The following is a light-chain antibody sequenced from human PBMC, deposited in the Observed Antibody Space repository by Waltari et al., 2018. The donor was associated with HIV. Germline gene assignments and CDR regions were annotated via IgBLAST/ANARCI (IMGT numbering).Light chain of an antibody. V-gene: IGKV3-15*01. CDR3: QQYNNWLWT. Sequence: EIVMTKSTATLSVSPGERATLSCRASQSVSSNLAWYQQKPGQAPRPLIYVASTRATGIPARFSGSGSGTEFTLTISSLQSEDFAVYYCQQYNNWLWTFGQGTKVEIK. J-gene: IGKJ1*01. CDR2: VAS. CDR1: QSVSSN.